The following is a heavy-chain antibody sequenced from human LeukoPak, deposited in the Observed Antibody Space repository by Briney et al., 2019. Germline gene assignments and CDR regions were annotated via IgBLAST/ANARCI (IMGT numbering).Heavy chain of an antibody. CDR2: ISSSSSYI. V-gene: IGHV3-21*01. Sequence: GGSLILSCAASGFTFSSYSMNWVRQAPGKGLEWVSSISSSSSYIYYADSVKGRFTISRDNAKNSLYLQMNSLRAEDTAVYYCAREGRAAADYWGQGTLVTVSS. CDR3: AREGRAAADY. J-gene: IGHJ4*02. D-gene: IGHD6-13*01. CDR1: GFTFSSYS.